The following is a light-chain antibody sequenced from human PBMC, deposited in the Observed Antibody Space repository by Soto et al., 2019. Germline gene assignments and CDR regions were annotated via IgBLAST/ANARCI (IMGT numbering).Light chain of an antibody. CDR2: GAS. CDR3: QQYSDWPRT. J-gene: IGKJ1*01. V-gene: IGKV3-15*01. Sequence: VLTQSPATLSVSPGERVTLSCRASESLRTSLAWYQHKPGRSPSLLMYGASNRATGVPDRFSGSGSGTDFTLTITSLQSYDLAIYYCQQYSDWPRTFGQGTKLEIK. CDR1: ESLRTS.